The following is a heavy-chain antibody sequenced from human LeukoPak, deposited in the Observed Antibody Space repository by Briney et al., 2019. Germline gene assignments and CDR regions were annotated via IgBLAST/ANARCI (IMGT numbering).Heavy chain of an antibody. CDR1: GNYW. V-gene: IGHV3-74*01. CDR2: INSDGSWT. CDR3: AKWKYSNSGIDDY. J-gene: IGHJ4*02. D-gene: IGHD6-6*01. Sequence: GGSLRLSCAASGNYWMHWVRQAPGKGLVWVSHINSDGSWTSYADSVKGRFTISKDNSKNMLYLQMNSLRAEDTAVYYCAKWKYSNSGIDDYWGQGTLVTVSS.